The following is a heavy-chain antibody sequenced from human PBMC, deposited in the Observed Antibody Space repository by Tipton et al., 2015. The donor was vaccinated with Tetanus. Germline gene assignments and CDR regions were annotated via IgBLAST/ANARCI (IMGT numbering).Heavy chain of an antibody. D-gene: IGHD5-12*01. CDR3: ARQGGYSGYDGGFDY. V-gene: IGHV5-51*01. J-gene: IGHJ4*02. CDR1: GYSFNTYW. CDR2: IYPGDSDT. Sequence: QLVQSGAEIKKPGESLNISCKGSGYSFNTYWIAWVRQMPGKGLEWMGIIYPGDSDTRYSPSFQGQVTISADKSITTAYLQWSSLKASDTAMYYCARQGGYSGYDGGFDYWGQGTLVTVSS.